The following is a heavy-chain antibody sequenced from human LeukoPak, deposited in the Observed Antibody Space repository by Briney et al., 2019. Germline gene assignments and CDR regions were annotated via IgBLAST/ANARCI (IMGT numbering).Heavy chain of an antibody. V-gene: IGHV4-59*08. CDR1: GGSISSYY. Sequence: SETLSLTCTVSGGSISSYYWTWIRQPPGKGLEWIGYIYYSGSTNYNPSLKSRVTVSVDTSKNQFSLKLSSVTAADTAVYYCARQGGGNRNGMDVWGQGTTVTVS. J-gene: IGHJ6*02. CDR2: IYYSGST. D-gene: IGHD4-23*01. CDR3: ARQGGGNRNGMDV.